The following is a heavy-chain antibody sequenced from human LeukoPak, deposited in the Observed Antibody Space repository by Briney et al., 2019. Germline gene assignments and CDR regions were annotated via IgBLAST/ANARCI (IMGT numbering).Heavy chain of an antibody. V-gene: IGHV3-33*01. CDR2: IWYDGSNK. CDR3: ARELPPVVTYYFDY. Sequence: GRSLRLSCAASGFTFSSFGMHWVRQAPGKGLEWVAVIWYDGSNKYYADSVKGRFTISRDNSKNTLYLQMNSLRAEDTAVYYCARELPPVVTYYFDYWGQGTLVTVSS. D-gene: IGHD2-15*01. CDR1: GFTFSSFG. J-gene: IGHJ4*02.